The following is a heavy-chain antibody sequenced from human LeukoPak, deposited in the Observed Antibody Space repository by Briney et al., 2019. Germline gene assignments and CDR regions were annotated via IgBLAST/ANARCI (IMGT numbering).Heavy chain of an antibody. Sequence: GASVKVSCKASGYTFTGDYMHWVRQAPGQGLEWMGWINPNSGGTNYAQKFQGRVTLTRDTSINKAYMELSSLRSDDTAVYYCASGKLRFLEWRHREINYWGQGTLVTVSS. CDR2: INPNSGGT. V-gene: IGHV1-2*02. J-gene: IGHJ4*02. D-gene: IGHD3-3*01. CDR3: ASGKLRFLEWRHREINY. CDR1: GYTFTGDY.